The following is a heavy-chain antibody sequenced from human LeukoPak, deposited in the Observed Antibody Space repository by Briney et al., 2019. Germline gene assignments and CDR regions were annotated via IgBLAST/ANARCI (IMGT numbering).Heavy chain of an antibody. Sequence: GGSLRLSCAASGFTFSNYAMSWVRQAPGKGLEWVSSISGSGGSTYYADSVKGRFTISRDNAKKSLYLQMNSLRAEDTAVYYCASGVNYFDYWGQGTLVTVSS. CDR1: GFTFSNYA. J-gene: IGHJ4*02. CDR3: ASGVNYFDY. V-gene: IGHV3-23*01. D-gene: IGHD3-3*01. CDR2: ISGSGGST.